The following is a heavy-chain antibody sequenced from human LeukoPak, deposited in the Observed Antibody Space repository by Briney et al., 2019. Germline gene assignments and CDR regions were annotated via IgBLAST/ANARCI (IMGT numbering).Heavy chain of an antibody. CDR2: IYYSGST. D-gene: IGHD6-6*01. CDR1: GFTFSSYSMN. Sequence: PGGSLRLSCAASGFTFSSYSMNWVRQAPGKGLEWIGSIYYSGSTYYNPSLKSRVTISVDTSKNQFSLKLSSVTAADTAVYYCARHWGYSSSFTSHWGQGTLVTVSS. CDR3: ARHWGYSSSFTSH. J-gene: IGHJ4*02. V-gene: IGHV4-39*01.